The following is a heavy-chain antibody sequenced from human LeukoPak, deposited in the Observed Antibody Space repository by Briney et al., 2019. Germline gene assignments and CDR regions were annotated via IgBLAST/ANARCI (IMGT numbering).Heavy chain of an antibody. J-gene: IGHJ4*02. CDR1: GFTFSSYS. V-gene: IGHV3-21*01. Sequence: PGGSLRLSCAASGFTFSSYSMNWVRQAPGKGLEWVSSISSSSSYIYYADSVKGRFTISRDNAKNSLYLQMNSLRAEDTAVYYCAREGIAARPFSFDYWGQGTLVTVSS. CDR2: ISSSSSYI. D-gene: IGHD6-6*01. CDR3: AREGIAARPFSFDY.